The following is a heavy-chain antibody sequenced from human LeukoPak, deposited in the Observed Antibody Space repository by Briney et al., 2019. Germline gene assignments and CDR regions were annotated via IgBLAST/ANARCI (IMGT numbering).Heavy chain of an antibody. CDR3: ARVRPGIAATGTWAAPV. CDR1: GYSISSGYW. J-gene: IGHJ4*02. CDR2: VHHSGST. V-gene: IGHV4-38-2*02. D-gene: IGHD6-13*01. Sequence: SETLSLTCTVSGYSISSGYWWGWIRQSPGMGLEWIGSVHHSGSTYYNPSFKSRVTISVDTSENQFSLKLSSVTAADTAVYYCARVRPGIAATGTWAAPVWGQGTLVTVSS.